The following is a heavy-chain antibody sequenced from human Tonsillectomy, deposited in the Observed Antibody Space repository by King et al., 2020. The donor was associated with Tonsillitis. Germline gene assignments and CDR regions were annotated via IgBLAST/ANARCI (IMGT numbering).Heavy chain of an antibody. V-gene: IGHV3-9*01. CDR1: GFTFNDYA. D-gene: IGHD3-3*01. CDR2: ITWNSGTL. Sequence: VQLVESGGGLVQPGRSLRLSCAASGFTFNDYAMHWVRQTPGEGLEWVSAITWNSGTLGYADSVKGRFTISRDNAKNSLYLQMNSLREEDTALYYCASGLRGARDAFHIWGQGTMVTVSS. CDR3: ASGLRGARDAFHI. J-gene: IGHJ3*02.